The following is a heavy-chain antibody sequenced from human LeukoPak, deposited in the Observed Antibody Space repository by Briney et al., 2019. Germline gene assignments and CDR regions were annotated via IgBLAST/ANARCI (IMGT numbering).Heavy chain of an antibody. CDR2: ISYDGSNK. Sequence: PGGSLRLSCAASGFTFSSYGMHWVRQAPGKGLEWVAVISYDGSNKYYADSVKGRFTISRDNSKNTLYLQMNSLRAEDTAVYYCARDRSSIAARYFDYWGQGTLVTVSS. CDR1: GFTFSSYG. V-gene: IGHV3-30*03. D-gene: IGHD6-6*01. CDR3: ARDRSSIAARYFDY. J-gene: IGHJ4*02.